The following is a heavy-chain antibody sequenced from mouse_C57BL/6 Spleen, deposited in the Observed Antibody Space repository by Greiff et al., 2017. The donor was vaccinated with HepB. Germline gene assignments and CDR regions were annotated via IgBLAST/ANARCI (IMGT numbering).Heavy chain of an antibody. V-gene: IGHV5-17*01. Sequence: EVKLEESGGGLVKPGGSLKLSCAASGFTFSDYGMHWVRQAPEKGLEWVAYISSGSSTIYYADTVKGRFTISRDNAKNTLFLQMTSLRSEDTAMYYCARPGYYGSSYYAMDYWGQGTSVTVSS. D-gene: IGHD1-1*01. CDR3: ARPGYYGSSYYAMDY. CDR1: GFTFSDYG. CDR2: ISSGSSTI. J-gene: IGHJ4*01.